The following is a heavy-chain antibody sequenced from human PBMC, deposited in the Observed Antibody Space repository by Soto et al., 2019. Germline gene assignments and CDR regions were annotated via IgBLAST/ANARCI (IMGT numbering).Heavy chain of an antibody. CDR3: ARAPGAVNSYAGVDV. V-gene: IGHV3-11*05. D-gene: IGHD6-19*01. J-gene: IGHJ6*02. Sequence: GGSLRLSCVASGFIFSDYYMARIRRAPGKGLEWVSYISDGGSYTNHGNSVRGRVSVSRDDARNSLYLQINNLRVEDTGVYYCARAPGAVNSYAGVDVWGQGTTVTVSS. CDR2: ISDGGSYT. CDR1: GFIFSDYY.